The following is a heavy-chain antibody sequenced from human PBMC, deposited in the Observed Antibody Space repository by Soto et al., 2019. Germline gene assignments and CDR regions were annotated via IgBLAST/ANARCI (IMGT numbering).Heavy chain of an antibody. J-gene: IGHJ6*02. D-gene: IGHD1-26*01. Sequence: QVQLQESGPGLVKPSETLSLTCTVSGDSVSSRNYHWTWIRQPPGKGLEWIGYISYRGDTNYNPSLKSRVTISMDTSKNQFSLKLNSVTAADTAVYYCANYRRAVPHYDMDVWGQGTTVTVSS. CDR3: ANYRRAVPHYDMDV. V-gene: IGHV4-61*01. CDR1: GDSVSSRNYH. CDR2: ISYRGDT.